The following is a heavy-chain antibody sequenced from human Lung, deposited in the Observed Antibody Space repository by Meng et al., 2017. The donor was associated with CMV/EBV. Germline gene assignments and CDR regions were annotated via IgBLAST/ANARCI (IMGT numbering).Heavy chain of an antibody. CDR3: AREARGNSGFYYFFDY. CDR1: GYTFTDYY. D-gene: IGHD3-22*01. Sequence: AXVXVSXXAFGYTFTDYYIHWVRQAPGQGLERMGWINPNSGVTNYAQKFQGRVSMTRDMSISAAYMELSGLRSDDTAAFYCAREARGNSGFYYFFDYWGQGTLVXVSS. V-gene: IGHV1-2*02. J-gene: IGHJ4*02. CDR2: INPNSGVT.